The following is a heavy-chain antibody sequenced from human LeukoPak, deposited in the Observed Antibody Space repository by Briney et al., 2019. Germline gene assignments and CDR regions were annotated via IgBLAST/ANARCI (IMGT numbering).Heavy chain of an antibody. CDR1: GFTFSSYA. Sequence: PGGSLRLSCAASGFTFSSYAMSWVRQTPGKGLEWVSAISHSGATTYYADSVKGRFTISRDNAKNSLYLQMNSLRAEDTAVYYCAELGITMIGGVWGKGTTVTISS. CDR3: AELGITMIGGV. CDR2: ISHSGATT. V-gene: IGHV3-23*01. J-gene: IGHJ6*04. D-gene: IGHD3-10*02.